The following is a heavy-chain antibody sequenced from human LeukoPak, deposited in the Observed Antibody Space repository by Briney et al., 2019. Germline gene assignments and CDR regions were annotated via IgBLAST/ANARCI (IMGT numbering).Heavy chain of an antibody. J-gene: IGHJ6*02. CDR1: GGSFSNYY. Sequence: PSETLCLTCTVSGGSFSNYYWSWIRQPAGKGLEWIGRIYTSGSTNYNPSVKSRVTMSVDTSNNQFSLKLTSVTAADTAVYYCARQPPQYYGMDVWGQGTTVTVSS. CDR3: ARQPPQYYGMDV. D-gene: IGHD1-14*01. CDR2: IYTSGST. V-gene: IGHV4-4*07.